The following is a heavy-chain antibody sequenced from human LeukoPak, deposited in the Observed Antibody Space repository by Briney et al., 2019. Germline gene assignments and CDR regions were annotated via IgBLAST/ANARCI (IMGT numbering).Heavy chain of an antibody. CDR1: GGSITTYY. D-gene: IGHD5-18*01. CDR3: AREGGYSYGDAPLHFDY. J-gene: IGHJ4*02. V-gene: IGHV4-4*07. Sequence: SETLSLTCTVSGGSITTYYWSWIRQPAGKGLEWVGRIHTSGNTNYNPSLKGRVTISVDTSKNQFSLKLSSLTAADTAVYYCAREGGYSYGDAPLHFDYWGQGTLITVSS. CDR2: IHTSGNT.